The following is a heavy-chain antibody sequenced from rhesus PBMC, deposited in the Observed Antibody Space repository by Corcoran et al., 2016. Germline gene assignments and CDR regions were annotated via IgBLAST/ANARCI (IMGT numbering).Heavy chain of an antibody. CDR1: GFTFSSYG. J-gene: IGHJ3*01. V-gene: IGHV3-54*02. Sequence: EVQLVESGGGLVQPGGSLRLSCAASGFTFSSYGMHWVRQAPGKGLEWVAVLSYDGSKKYYAYSGKERFTISRDNSKNMLYLQINNLKLEDTAVYYCARVSGIVVVITTYYRAFDFWGQGLRVTVSS. CDR2: LSYDGSKK. CDR3: ARVSGIVVVITTYYRAFDF. D-gene: IGHD3-16*01.